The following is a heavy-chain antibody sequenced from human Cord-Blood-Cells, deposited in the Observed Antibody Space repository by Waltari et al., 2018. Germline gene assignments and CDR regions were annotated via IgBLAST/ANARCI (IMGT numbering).Heavy chain of an antibody. CDR2: MNPNSVNT. V-gene: IGHV1-8*03. CDR1: GYTFTSYD. CDR3: ARGATGIRKAFDI. J-gene: IGHJ3*02. Sequence: QVQLVQSGAEVKKPEASVKVSCKAYGYTFTSYDINWVRQATGQGREWIGWMNPNSVNTGYAQKFQGRVTITRNTSISTAYMELSSLRSEDTTVYYCARGATGIRKAFDIWGQGTMVTVSS. D-gene: IGHD7-27*01.